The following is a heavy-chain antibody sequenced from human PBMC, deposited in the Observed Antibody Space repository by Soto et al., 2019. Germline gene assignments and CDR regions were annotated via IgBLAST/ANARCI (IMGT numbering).Heavy chain of an antibody. D-gene: IGHD6-19*01. CDR2: INPSGGST. V-gene: IGHV1-46*01. CDR1: GDTFSTYT. J-gene: IGHJ5*02. CDR3: AISGKWLEVPYNWFDP. Sequence: ASVKVSCKASGDTFSTYTITWVRQAPGQGLEWMGIINPSGGSTSYAQKFQGRVTMTRDTSTSTVYMELSSLRVEDTALYHCAISGKWLEVPYNWFDPWGQGTLVTVSS.